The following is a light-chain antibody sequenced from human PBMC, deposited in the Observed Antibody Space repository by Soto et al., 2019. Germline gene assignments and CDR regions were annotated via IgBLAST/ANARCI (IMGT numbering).Light chain of an antibody. V-gene: IGKV1-5*01. CDR3: QHHNSYSQT. J-gene: IGKJ1*01. CDR2: GAP. Sequence: DIQLTQSPPTLSASVGDRVTITCRASQSIKNYLAWYQQMPGKAPKLLIYGAPSLQSGVPSRFSGSGSGTEFTLTISSLQPDDFATYFCQHHNSYSQTFGQGTKVDIK. CDR1: QSIKNY.